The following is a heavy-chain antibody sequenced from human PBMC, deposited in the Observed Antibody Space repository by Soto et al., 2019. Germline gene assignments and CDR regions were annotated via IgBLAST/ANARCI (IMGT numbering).Heavy chain of an antibody. Sequence: GGSLRLSCAASGFTFSSYGMHWVRQAPGKGLEWVAVISYDGSNKYYADSVKGRFTISRDNSKNTLYLQMNSLRAEDTAVYYCAKDGRYFDWVSESGYMDVWGKGTTVTVSS. D-gene: IGHD3-9*01. J-gene: IGHJ6*03. CDR3: AKDGRYFDWVSESGYMDV. V-gene: IGHV3-30*18. CDR2: ISYDGSNK. CDR1: GFTFSSYG.